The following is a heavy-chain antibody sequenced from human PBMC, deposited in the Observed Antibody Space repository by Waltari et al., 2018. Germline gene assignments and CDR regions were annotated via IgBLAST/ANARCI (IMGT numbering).Heavy chain of an antibody. Sequence: QVQLQESGPGLVKPSETLSLTCAVSGYSISSNYFWGWVRQPPGKGLEWIGHIYDSETIFYNPSLKSRVTISLDTSKNHFSLKLGSLTAADTAVYFCARGLSKVADYWGQGILVTVSS. CDR3: ARGLSKVADY. CDR2: IYDSETI. V-gene: IGHV4-38-2*01. D-gene: IGHD1-26*01. J-gene: IGHJ4*02. CDR1: GYSISSNYF.